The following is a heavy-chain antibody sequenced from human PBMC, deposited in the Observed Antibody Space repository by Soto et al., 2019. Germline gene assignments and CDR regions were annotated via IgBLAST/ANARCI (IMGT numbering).Heavy chain of an antibody. CDR1: GFTFSSYW. D-gene: IGHD2-8*02. CDR3: ARDKITGLFDY. J-gene: IGHJ4*02. V-gene: IGHV4-34*01. CDR2: INHSGST. Sequence: GSLRLSCAASGFTFSSYWMSWIRQPPGTGLEWIGEINHSGSTNYNPSLKSRVTISVDTSKNQFSLKLTSVTAADTAVYYCARDKITGLFDYWGQGTLVTVSS.